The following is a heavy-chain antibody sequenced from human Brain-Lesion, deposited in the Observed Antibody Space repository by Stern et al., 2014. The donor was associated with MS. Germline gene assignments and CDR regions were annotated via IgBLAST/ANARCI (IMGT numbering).Heavy chain of an antibody. Sequence: QVQLVESGAEVKKPGASVKVSCKASGYTFTGYYMHWVRQAPGQGLEWMGWINPKSGGTNYAQKFQGWVTMTRDPSINTAYMELSRLRSDDTAVYYCATYYDDSTGYNDFWGQGTLVTVSS. J-gene: IGHJ4*02. CDR3: ATYYDDSTGYNDF. V-gene: IGHV1-2*04. CDR2: INPKSGGT. D-gene: IGHD3-22*01. CDR1: GYTFTGYY.